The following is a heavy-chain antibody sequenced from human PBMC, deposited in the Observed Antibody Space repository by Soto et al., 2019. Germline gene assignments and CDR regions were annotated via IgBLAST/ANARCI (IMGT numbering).Heavy chain of an antibody. Sequence: PSETLSLTCTVSGGSISSSSYYWGWIRQPPGKGLEWIGSIYYSGSTYYNPSLKSRVTISVDTSKNQFSLKLSSVTAADTAVYYCARHLSPYYYYYYYMDVWGKGTTVTVSS. CDR3: ARHLSPYYYYYYYMDV. V-gene: IGHV4-39*01. CDR1: GGSISSSSYY. CDR2: IYYSGST. J-gene: IGHJ6*03.